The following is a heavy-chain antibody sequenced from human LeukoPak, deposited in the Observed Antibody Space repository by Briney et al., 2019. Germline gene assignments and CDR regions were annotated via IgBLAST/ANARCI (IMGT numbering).Heavy chain of an antibody. J-gene: IGHJ4*02. Sequence: ASVKVSCKASGYTFTGYYMHWVRQAPGQGLEWMGRINPNSGGTNYAQKFQGRVTMTRDTSISTAYMELSRLRSDDTAVYYCARSDVAYDSSGYSIDYWGQGTLVTVSS. CDR1: GYTFTGYY. V-gene: IGHV1-2*06. D-gene: IGHD3-22*01. CDR2: INPNSGGT. CDR3: ARSDVAYDSSGYSIDY.